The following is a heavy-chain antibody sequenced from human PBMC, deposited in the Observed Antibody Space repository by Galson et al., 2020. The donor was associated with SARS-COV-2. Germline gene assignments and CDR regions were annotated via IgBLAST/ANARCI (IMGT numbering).Heavy chain of an antibody. CDR1: GGSISSGGYY. J-gene: IGHJ6*02. CDR2: IYYSGST. Sequence: SETLSLTCTVSGGSISSGGYYWSWIRQHPGKGLEWIGYIYYSGSTYYNPSLKSRVTISVDTSKNQFSLKLSSVTAADTAVYYCARDQRLRYVDYDYYYYGMDVWGQGTTVTVSS. V-gene: IGHV4-31*03. D-gene: IGHD3-9*01. CDR3: ARDQRLRYVDYDYYYYGMDV.